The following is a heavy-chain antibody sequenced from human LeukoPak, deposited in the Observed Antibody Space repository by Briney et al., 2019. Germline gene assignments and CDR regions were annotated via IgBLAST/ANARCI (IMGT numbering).Heavy chain of an antibody. CDR2: IYTSGST. J-gene: IGHJ4*02. Sequence: SETLSLTCTVSGGSISSYYWSWIRQPAGKGLEWIGRIYTSGSTNYNPSLKSRVTMSVDTSKNQFSLKLSSVTAADTAVYYCARDHSRYSSRCFDFWGQGTLVTVSS. CDR3: ARDHSRYSSRCFDF. D-gene: IGHD6-19*01. CDR1: GGSISSYY. V-gene: IGHV4-4*07.